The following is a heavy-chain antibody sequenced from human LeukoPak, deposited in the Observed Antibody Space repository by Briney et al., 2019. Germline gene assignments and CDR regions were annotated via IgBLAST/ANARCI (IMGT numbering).Heavy chain of an antibody. CDR1: GGTFSSYA. CDR3: ARASLWGRLSTNYYYYMDV. Sequence: GASVKVSCKASGGTFSSYAISWVRQAPGQGLEWMGGIIPIFGTANYAQKVQGRITITADEFTSTVYLELTSLRSEDTAVYYCARASLWGRLSTNYYYYMDVWGKGTTVTVSS. CDR2: IIPIFGTA. V-gene: IGHV1-69*13. J-gene: IGHJ6*03. D-gene: IGHD3-16*02.